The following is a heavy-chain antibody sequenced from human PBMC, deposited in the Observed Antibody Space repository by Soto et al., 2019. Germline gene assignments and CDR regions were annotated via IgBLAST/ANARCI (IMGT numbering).Heavy chain of an antibody. D-gene: IGHD2-2*01. V-gene: IGHV3-9*01. Sequence: GGSLRLSCAASGFTFDDYAMHWVRQAPGKGLEWVSGISWNSGSIGYADSVKGRFTISRVNSKNSLYLQMNSLRAEDTALYYCAKTPEPCSSTSCYEYFQHWGQGSLVTVSS. J-gene: IGHJ1*01. CDR3: AKTPEPCSSTSCYEYFQH. CDR2: ISWNSGSI. CDR1: GFTFDDYA.